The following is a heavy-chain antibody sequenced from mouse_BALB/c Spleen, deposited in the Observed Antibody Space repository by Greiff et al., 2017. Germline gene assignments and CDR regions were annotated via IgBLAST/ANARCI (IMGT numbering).Heavy chain of an antibody. J-gene: IGHJ2*01. Sequence: QVQLKQSGAELVKPGASVKLSCKASGYTFTSYYMYWVKQRPGQGLEWIGEINPSNGGTNFNEKFKSKATLTVDKSSSTAYMQLSSLTSEDSAVYYCTRGHYWGQGTTLTVSS. V-gene: IGHV1S81*02. CDR1: GYTFTSYY. CDR2: INPSNGGT. CDR3: TRGHY.